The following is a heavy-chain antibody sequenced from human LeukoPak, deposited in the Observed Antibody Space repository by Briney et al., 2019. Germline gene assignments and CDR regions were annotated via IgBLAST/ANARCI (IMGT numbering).Heavy chain of an antibody. CDR2: IYYSGST. CDR1: GGSISSGDYY. CDR3: ARDRYGDHTYFDY. J-gene: IGHJ4*02. D-gene: IGHD4-17*01. V-gene: IGHV4-30-4*01. Sequence: SETLSLTCTVSGGSISSGDYYWSWIRQPPGKGLEWIGYIYYSGSTYYNPSLKSRVTISVDTSKNQFSLKLSSVTAADTAVYYCARDRYGDHTYFDYWGQGTLVTVSS.